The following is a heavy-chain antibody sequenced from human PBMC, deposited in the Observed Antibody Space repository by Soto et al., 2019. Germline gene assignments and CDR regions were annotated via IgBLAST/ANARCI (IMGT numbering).Heavy chain of an antibody. J-gene: IGHJ4*02. V-gene: IGHV3-7*04. CDR2: TNQDGSEK. CDR1: GLSFRSDW. Sequence: EEQLVESGGGLVQPGGSLRLSCEVSGLSFRSDWMNWVGRAPGKGLEWVAHTNQDGSEKYYVDSVKGRFTIFRDNAKNSLYLQMNSLRAEDTAVYYCSGGVGDAFWGQGTLVTVSS. D-gene: IGHD1-26*01. CDR3: SGGVGDAF.